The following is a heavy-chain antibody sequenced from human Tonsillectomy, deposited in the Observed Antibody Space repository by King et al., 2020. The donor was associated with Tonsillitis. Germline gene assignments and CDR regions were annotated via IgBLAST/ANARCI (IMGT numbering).Heavy chain of an antibody. CDR2: THPNGGGT. CDR1: GYTFTGHY. Sequence: VQLVGSGAEVKKPGASVKVSCKASGYTFTGHYMHWVRQAPGQGLEWMGWTHPNGGGTKYAQKFQGRVTMTRDTSNSTAHMELSRLRSDDTAVYYCARGDRYSGYDSLDYWGQGTLVTVSS. D-gene: IGHD5-12*01. J-gene: IGHJ4*02. V-gene: IGHV1-2*02. CDR3: ARGDRYSGYDSLDY.